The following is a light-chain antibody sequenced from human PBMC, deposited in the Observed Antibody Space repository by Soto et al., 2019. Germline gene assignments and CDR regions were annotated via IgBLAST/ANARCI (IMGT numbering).Light chain of an antibody. V-gene: IGKV3-20*01. CDR3: HHYGRSPLFT. CDR2: GAS. CDR1: QSVSSSY. J-gene: IGKJ3*01. Sequence: EIVLTQSPGTLSLSPGERATLSCRASQSVSSSYLAWYQQKPGQAPRLLIYGASSRATGISDRFSGSGSGTIFTLTISRLEPEDFAVYYGHHYGRSPLFTFGPGTKVDIK.